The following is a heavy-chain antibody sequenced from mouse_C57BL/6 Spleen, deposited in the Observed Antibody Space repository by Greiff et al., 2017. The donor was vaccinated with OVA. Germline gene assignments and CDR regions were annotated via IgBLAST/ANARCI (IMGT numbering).Heavy chain of an antibody. V-gene: IGHV1-72*01. J-gene: IGHJ3*01. Sequence: VQLQQPGAELVKPGASVKLSCKASGYTFTSYWMHWVKQRPGRGLEWIGRIDPNSGGTKYNEKFKSKATLTVDKPSSPAYMQLSSLTSDDAAVYYCARRGYDYEFAYWGQGTLVTVSA. CDR3: ARRGYDYEFAY. CDR2: IDPNSGGT. CDR1: GYTFTSYW. D-gene: IGHD2-4*01.